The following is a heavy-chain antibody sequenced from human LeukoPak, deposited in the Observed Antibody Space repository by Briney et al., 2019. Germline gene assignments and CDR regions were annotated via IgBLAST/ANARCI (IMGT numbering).Heavy chain of an antibody. Sequence: GGSLRLSCAASGFNFNDAWMSWVRQSPGKGLEWVGRIKSKIVGGTVDYAAPVKGRFIISRDDSEDTLYLQMDSLKTEDTAAYYCATERDYGGKSLVGSWGQGALVTVSS. CDR3: ATERDYGGKSLVGS. J-gene: IGHJ5*02. V-gene: IGHV3-15*01. D-gene: IGHD4-23*01. CDR1: GFNFNDAW. CDR2: IKSKIVGGTV.